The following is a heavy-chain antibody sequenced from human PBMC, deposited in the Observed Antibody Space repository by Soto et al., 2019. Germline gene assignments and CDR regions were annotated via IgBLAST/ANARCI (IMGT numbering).Heavy chain of an antibody. J-gene: IGHJ3*02. CDR1: GFTFSSYD. CDR3: ARDRGRGDAFDI. CDR2: IGTAGDT. V-gene: IGHV3-13*01. Sequence: EVQLVESGGGLVQPGGSLRLSCAASGFTFSSYDMHWVRQATGKGLEWVSAIGTAGDTYYPGSVKGRFTISRENAKNSVYLQMNSLRDGDTAVYYCARDRGRGDAFDIWGQGTMVTVSS.